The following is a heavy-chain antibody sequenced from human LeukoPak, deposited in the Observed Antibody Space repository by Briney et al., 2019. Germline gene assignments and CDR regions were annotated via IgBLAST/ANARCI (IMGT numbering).Heavy chain of an antibody. CDR1: GFTFSNSA. Sequence: PGGSLRLSCVASGFTFSNSAMSWVRQAPGKGLEWVSGISGGRITTYYADSMKGRFTISRDNSKNTLYLQMNSLRAEDTAVYYCAREFRGVTRYFDYWGQGTLVTVSS. V-gene: IGHV3-23*01. CDR2: ISGGRITT. CDR3: AREFRGVTRYFDY. J-gene: IGHJ4*02. D-gene: IGHD3-10*01.